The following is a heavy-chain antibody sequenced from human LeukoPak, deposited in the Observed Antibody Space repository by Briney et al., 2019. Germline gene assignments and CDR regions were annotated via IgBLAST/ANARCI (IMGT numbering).Heavy chain of an antibody. D-gene: IGHD3-16*01. Sequence: QPGGFLRLSCAASGFTFNSYAMSWVRQAPGKGLEWVSGIGESGGGTHYADSVKDRFTISRDNSKRTLYLQMNNLRAEDTAVYYCTKKGAQGWYFDLWGRGTLVTVSS. CDR2: IGESGGGT. J-gene: IGHJ2*01. CDR1: GFTFNSYA. V-gene: IGHV3-23*01. CDR3: TKKGAQGWYFDL.